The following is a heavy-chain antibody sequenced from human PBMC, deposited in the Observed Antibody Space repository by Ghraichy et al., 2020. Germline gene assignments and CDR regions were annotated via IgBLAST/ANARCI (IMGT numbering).Heavy chain of an antibody. D-gene: IGHD2-8*02. CDR3: TIAGRRPRPSTVTGGHDYYYMDV. V-gene: IGHV3-49*03. J-gene: IGHJ6*03. Sequence: GGSLRLSGTKVGSTLHTSELKSRLRTPGTVLGLLGISRSDAYSGTAEYAASVKGRFILSRDDSSSTAYLQMNSLNTEDTGVYYCTIAGRRPRPSTVTGGHDYYYMDVWGKGTTVTVS. CDR1: GSTLHTSE. CDR2: SRSDAYSGTA.